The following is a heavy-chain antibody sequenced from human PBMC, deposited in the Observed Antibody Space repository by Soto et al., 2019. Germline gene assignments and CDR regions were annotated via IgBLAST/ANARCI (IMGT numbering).Heavy chain of an antibody. CDR3: ARHLTDLIPDAIIFDH. CDR1: GYSFSTYW. D-gene: IGHD2-2*02. J-gene: IGHJ4*02. Sequence: GESLKISCKGSGYSFSTYWISWVRQMPGKGLEWMGRIDPSDSYTSYSPSFQGHVTISADKSISTAYLQWSSLKASDTAMYYCARHLTDLIPDAIIFDHWGQGTLVTVSS. CDR2: IDPSDSYT. V-gene: IGHV5-10-1*01.